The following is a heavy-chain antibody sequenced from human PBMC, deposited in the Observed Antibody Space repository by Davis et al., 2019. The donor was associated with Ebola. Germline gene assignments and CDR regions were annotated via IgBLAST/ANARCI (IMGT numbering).Heavy chain of an antibody. Sequence: GESLKISCAVSGFIFSGYAMHWVRQAPGKRLERVAVISSDGRNEYYADSVEGRFTVSKDISENTLYLQMNSLRAEDTAVYYCAKGLYSGSYYFDYWGQGTQVTVSS. CDR2: ISSDGRNE. CDR1: GFIFSGYA. CDR3: AKGLYSGSYYFDY. J-gene: IGHJ4*02. D-gene: IGHD1-26*01. V-gene: IGHV3-30*18.